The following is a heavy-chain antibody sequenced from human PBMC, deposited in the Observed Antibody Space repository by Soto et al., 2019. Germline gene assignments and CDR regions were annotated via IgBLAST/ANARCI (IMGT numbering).Heavy chain of an antibody. V-gene: IGHV3-23*01. CDR2: ISGSGDRT. D-gene: IGHD3-10*01. CDR1: GITISNYP. J-gene: IGHJ4*02. Sequence: EVRLLESGGGLVQPGGSLRLSCAASGITISNYPMSWVRQAPGKGLEWVSGISGSGDRTYYADSAKGRFTISKDISKNSLSLQVDSLGVDDTPVYFCVKDDGGSPSTPPLWGQGTLVTVSS. CDR3: VKDDGGSPSTPPL.